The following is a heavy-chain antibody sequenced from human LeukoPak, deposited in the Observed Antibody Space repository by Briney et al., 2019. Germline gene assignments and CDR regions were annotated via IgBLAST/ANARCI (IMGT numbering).Heavy chain of an antibody. J-gene: IGHJ3*02. D-gene: IGHD3-22*01. Sequence: ASVKVSCKASGYTFTSYDINWVRQATGQGLEWMGWMNPNSGNTGYAQKFQGRVTMTRNTSISTAYMELSSLRSEDTAVYYCARVGAKYYSDSSGYYHFDIWGQGTMVTVSS. V-gene: IGHV1-8*01. CDR1: GYTFTSYD. CDR3: ARVGAKYYSDSSGYYHFDI. CDR2: MNPNSGNT.